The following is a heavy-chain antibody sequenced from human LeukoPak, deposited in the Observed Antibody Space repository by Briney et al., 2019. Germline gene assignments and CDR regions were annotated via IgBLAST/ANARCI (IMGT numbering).Heavy chain of an antibody. Sequence: PGGSLRLSCAASGFTFSDHYMDWVRQAPGKGLEWVGRTRNKANSYTTGYAASVKGRFTISRDDSKNSLYLQMNSLKTEDTAVYYCVGSXSGYLGYFDYWGQGTLVTVSS. V-gene: IGHV3-72*01. CDR1: GFTFSDHY. CDR2: TRNKANSYTT. CDR3: VGSXSGYLGYFDY. J-gene: IGHJ4*02. D-gene: IGHD3-22*01.